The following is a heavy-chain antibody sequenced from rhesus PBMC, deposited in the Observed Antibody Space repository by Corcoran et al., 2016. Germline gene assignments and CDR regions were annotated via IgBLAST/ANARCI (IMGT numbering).Heavy chain of an antibody. D-gene: IGHD1-44*01. V-gene: IGHV4-147*01. Sequence: QLQLQESGPGLVRPSETLSLTCAVSGDPFLHTWWSWIRQPPGKGLEWIGRISGGSGSTSYRPSLRSRVTISTDRSKTQFSLKLDSVTAADTAVYFCAGGGPDKDRFDVWGPGVLVTVSS. CDR1: GDPFLHTW. CDR2: ISGGSGST. J-gene: IGHJ5-1*01. CDR3: AGGGPDKDRFDV.